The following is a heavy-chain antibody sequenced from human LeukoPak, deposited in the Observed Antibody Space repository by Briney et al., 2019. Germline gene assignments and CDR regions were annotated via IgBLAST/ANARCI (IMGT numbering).Heavy chain of an antibody. V-gene: IGHV3-74*01. CDR3: ARGVATIMS. Sequence: PGGSLRLSCAASGFTFRNYWMHWVRQAPGKGVVWVSRIDSDGSSTNYADSVKGRFTISRDNAKNTLYLQMNSLRDEDTAVYYCARGVATIMSWGQGTLVTVSS. CDR1: GFTFRNYW. J-gene: IGHJ4*02. D-gene: IGHD5-12*01. CDR2: IDSDGSST.